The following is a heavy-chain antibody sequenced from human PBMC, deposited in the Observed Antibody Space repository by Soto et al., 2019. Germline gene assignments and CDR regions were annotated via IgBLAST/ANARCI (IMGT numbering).Heavy chain of an antibody. Sequence: GASVKVSCKTSGYTFTRYNINWVRQAPGQGLEWMGWISAYNGNTNYAQKFLGRVTMTTDTSTSTAYMELRSLRSDDTAVYYCCLQYDFDYWGQGTLVTVSS. CDR3: CLQYDFDY. CDR2: ISAYNGNT. V-gene: IGHV1-18*01. CDR1: GYTFTRYN. J-gene: IGHJ4*02. D-gene: IGHD4-4*01.